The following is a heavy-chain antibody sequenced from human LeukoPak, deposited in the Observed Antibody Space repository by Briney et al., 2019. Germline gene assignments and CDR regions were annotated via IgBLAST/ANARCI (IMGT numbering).Heavy chain of an antibody. CDR2: ISGSGGST. V-gene: IGHV3-23*01. Sequence: GGSLRLSCAASGFTFSSYGMSWVRQAPGKGLEWVSAISGSGGSTYYADSVKGRFTISRDNSKNTLYLQMNSLRAEDTAVYYCATLLPDSGYAVYYYYMDVWGKGTTVTVSS. D-gene: IGHD5-12*01. CDR1: GFTFSSYG. CDR3: ATLLPDSGYAVYYYYMDV. J-gene: IGHJ6*03.